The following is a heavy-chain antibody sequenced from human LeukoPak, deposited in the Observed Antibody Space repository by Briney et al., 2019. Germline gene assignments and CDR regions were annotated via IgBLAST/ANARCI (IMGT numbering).Heavy chain of an antibody. CDR3: AKDLVGASDY. CDR1: GFTFSSNS. CDR2: ISSSGSYI. D-gene: IGHD1-26*01. J-gene: IGHJ4*02. V-gene: IGHV3-21*01. Sequence: GGPLRLSCAASGFTFSSNSMNWVRQAPGKGLQWVSSISSSGSYIYYSDSVKGRFTISRDNANNSLYLQMNSLRAEDSAVYYCAKDLVGASDYWGQGTLVTVSS.